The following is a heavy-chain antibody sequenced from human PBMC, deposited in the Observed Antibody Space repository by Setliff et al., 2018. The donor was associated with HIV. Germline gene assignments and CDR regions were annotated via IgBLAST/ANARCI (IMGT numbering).Heavy chain of an antibody. CDR1: GGSISNYY. CDR2: IYYSGST. Sequence: SETLSLTCTVSGGSISNYYWSWIRQPPGKGLEWIGYIYYSGSTNYNPSLKSRVTISVDTSKNQLSLKLNSVTAADTAMYFCAREIYGGNSRPFDYWGQGTPVTVSS. V-gene: IGHV4-59*01. D-gene: IGHD4-17*01. CDR3: AREIYGGNSRPFDY. J-gene: IGHJ4*02.